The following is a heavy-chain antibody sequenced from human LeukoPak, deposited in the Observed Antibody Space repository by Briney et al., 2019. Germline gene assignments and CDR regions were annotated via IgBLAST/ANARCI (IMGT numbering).Heavy chain of an antibody. D-gene: IGHD3-10*01. V-gene: IGHV3-30*03. CDR1: GFTFSSYG. CDR3: ARYGSGSYYNPPWYFDY. Sequence: PGGSLRLSCAASGFTFSSYGMHWVRQAPGKGLEWVAVISYDGSNKYYADSVKGRFTISRDNSKNTLYLQMNSLRAEDTAVYYCARYGSGSYYNPPWYFDYWGQGTLVTVSS. J-gene: IGHJ4*02. CDR2: ISYDGSNK.